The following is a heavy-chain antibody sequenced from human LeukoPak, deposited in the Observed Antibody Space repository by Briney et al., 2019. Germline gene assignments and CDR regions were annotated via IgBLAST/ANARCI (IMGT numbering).Heavy chain of an antibody. CDR3: AREGPPGIAVAGFDY. Sequence: GASVKVSCKASVYTFTGYYMHWVRQAAGQGLEWMGWINPNSGGTNYAQKFQGRVTMTRDTSISTAYMELSRLRSDDTAVYYCAREGPPGIAVAGFDYWGQGTLVTVSS. CDR2: INPNSGGT. CDR1: VYTFTGYY. V-gene: IGHV1-2*02. D-gene: IGHD6-19*01. J-gene: IGHJ4*02.